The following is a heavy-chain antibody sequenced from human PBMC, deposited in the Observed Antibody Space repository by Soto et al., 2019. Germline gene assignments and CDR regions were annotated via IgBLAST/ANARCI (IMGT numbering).Heavy chain of an antibody. J-gene: IGHJ4*02. CDR2: ISWNSGSI. CDR3: AKDSVPLAAADGGGYYFDY. CDR1: GFTFDDYA. D-gene: IGHD6-13*01. Sequence: GGSLRLSCAASGFTFDDYAMHWVRQAPGKGLEWVSGISWNSGSIGYADSVKGRFTISRDNAKNSLYLQMNSLRAEDTALYYCAKDSVPLAAADGGGYYFDYWGQGTLVTVSS. V-gene: IGHV3-9*01.